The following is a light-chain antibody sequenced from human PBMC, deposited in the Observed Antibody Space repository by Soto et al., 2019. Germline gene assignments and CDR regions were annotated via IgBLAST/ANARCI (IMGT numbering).Light chain of an antibody. V-gene: IGKV3-15*01. CDR2: GAS. Sequence: EIVMTQPPATLSVSPGERATLSCRASQSVSSDLAWYHQKPGQAPRLLIYGASTRATEIPARFSGSGSGTEFTLTINSLQSEDFAVYYCQQYNNWPRTFGQGTKVDIK. CDR1: QSVSSD. J-gene: IGKJ1*01. CDR3: QQYNNWPRT.